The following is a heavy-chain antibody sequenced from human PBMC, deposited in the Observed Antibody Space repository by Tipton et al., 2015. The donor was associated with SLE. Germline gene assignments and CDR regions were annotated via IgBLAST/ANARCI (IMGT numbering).Heavy chain of an antibody. CDR1: GGPISGSSHH. J-gene: IGHJ3*01. V-gene: IGHV4-39*01. D-gene: IGHD3-9*01. CDR3: ARGTYYDILDGFSFDV. Sequence: TLSLTCTVTGGPISGSSHHWDWIRQSTGRGVEWIGSLYYIGTAESTDYNPSLKSRVSMSVDASKNQFSLRLTSVTAADTAMYYCARGTYYDILDGFSFDVWGHGTLVTVSS. CDR2: LYYIGTAEST.